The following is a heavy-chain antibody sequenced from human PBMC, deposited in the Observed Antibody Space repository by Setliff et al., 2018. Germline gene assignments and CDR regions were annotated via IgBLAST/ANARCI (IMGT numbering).Heavy chain of an antibody. CDR2: INPNSGNT. CDR1: GYTFTNYD. J-gene: IGHJ4*02. CDR3: ARGPRHNFWSGYYLVAVNY. D-gene: IGHD3-3*01. V-gene: IGHV1-8*02. Sequence: ASGKVSCKASGYTFTNYDINWVRQATGQGLEWMGWINPNSGNTGYAQNFQGRVTMTRNTSISTAYMELSSLRFEDTAVYYCARGPRHNFWSGYYLVAVNYWGQGTLVTVSS.